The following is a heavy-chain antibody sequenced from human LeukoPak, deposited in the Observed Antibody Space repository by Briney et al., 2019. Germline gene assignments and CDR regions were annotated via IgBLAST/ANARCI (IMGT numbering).Heavy chain of an antibody. CDR2: INHSGST. J-gene: IGHJ4*02. CDR1: GGSFSGYY. V-gene: IGHV4-34*01. Sequence: SETLSLTCAVYGGSFSGYYWSWIRQPPGKGLEWIGEINHSGSTYYNPSLKSRVTISVDTSKNQFSLKLSSVTAADTAVYYCARGEASYFDYWGQGTLVTVSS. CDR3: ARGEASYFDY.